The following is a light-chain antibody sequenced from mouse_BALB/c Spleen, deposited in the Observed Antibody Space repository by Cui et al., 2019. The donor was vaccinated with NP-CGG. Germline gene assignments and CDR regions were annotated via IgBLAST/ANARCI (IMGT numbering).Light chain of an antibody. CDR2: GTN. J-gene: IGLJ1*01. Sequence: QAVVTQESALTTSPGETVTLTCRSSTGAVTTSNYANWFQEKPDHLFTGLIGGTNNRVPGVPARFSGSLLGDKAALTITGAQTEDEAIYFRALWYSSHWVFGGGTKLTVL. V-gene: IGLV1*01. CDR1: TGAVTTSNY. CDR3: ALWYSSHWV.